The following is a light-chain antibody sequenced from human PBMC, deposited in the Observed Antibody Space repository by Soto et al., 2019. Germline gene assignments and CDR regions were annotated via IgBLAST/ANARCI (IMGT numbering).Light chain of an antibody. J-gene: IGKJ2*01. CDR2: AAS. CDR1: QSISSY. Sequence: DIQMTQSPSSLSASVGDRVTITCRASQSISSYLNWYQQKPGKAPKLLIYAASSLQSGVPSRFSGSGSGTEYTLTICSLPPEDFLSYYCELSHCTLPYTFGQGTKLEIE. V-gene: IGKV1-39*01. CDR3: ELSHCTLPYT.